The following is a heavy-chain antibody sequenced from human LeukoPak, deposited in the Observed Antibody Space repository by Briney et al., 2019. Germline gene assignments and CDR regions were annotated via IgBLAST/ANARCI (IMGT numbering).Heavy chain of an antibody. Sequence: GGSLRLSCAASGFDLNTYEMNWVRQAPGKGLEWIADITISGHTKNYADSVKGRFTISRDSAGTSLYLQMNSLRVEDTDVYYCARGDPHADLWGQGTLVTVSS. CDR3: ARGDPHADL. J-gene: IGHJ5*02. V-gene: IGHV3-48*03. CDR1: GFDLNTYE. CDR2: ITISGHTK.